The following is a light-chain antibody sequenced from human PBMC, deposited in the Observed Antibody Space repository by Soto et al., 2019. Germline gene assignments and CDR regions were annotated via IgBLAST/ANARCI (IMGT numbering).Light chain of an antibody. Sequence: EIVMTQSPATLSVSPGERATLSCRASQSVSSNLAWYQQKPGQAPTLLIYGASARATGIPARFSGSGSGTEFTLTISSLQSEDFAVYYCQHYNIWPFTFGQGTKQEIK. CDR2: GAS. J-gene: IGKJ2*01. CDR1: QSVSSN. CDR3: QHYNIWPFT. V-gene: IGKV3-15*01.